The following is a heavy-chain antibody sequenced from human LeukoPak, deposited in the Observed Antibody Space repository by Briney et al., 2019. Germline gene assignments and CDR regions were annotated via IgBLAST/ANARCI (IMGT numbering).Heavy chain of an antibody. V-gene: IGHV3-23*01. D-gene: IGHD2-21*02. Sequence: GGSLRLSCAASGFTFSSYAMSWVRQAPGEGLEWVSAITGSGGSTYHADSVKGRFTISRDNSKNTLWLQMNSLTAADTALYYCAKDRRTMEMVTPLDYWGQGTLVTVSS. CDR3: AKDRRTMEMVTPLDY. CDR2: ITGSGGST. CDR1: GFTFSSYA. J-gene: IGHJ4*02.